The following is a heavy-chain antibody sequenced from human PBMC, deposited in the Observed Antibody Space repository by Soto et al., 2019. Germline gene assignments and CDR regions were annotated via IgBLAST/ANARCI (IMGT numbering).Heavy chain of an antibody. CDR2: ISSTKTTR. CDR3: ARVRRFEEVWFDS. D-gene: IGHD3-10*01. J-gene: IGHJ5*01. V-gene: IGHV3-48*02. Sequence: GGPLRLSCAASGFTFNSYSMYWVRQAPGKGLEWISHISSTKTTRYYADSVQGRFTVSGDNASNSLFLQMNGLRDDDTAVYYCARVRRFEEVWFDSWGQGVLVTVSS. CDR1: GFTFNSYS.